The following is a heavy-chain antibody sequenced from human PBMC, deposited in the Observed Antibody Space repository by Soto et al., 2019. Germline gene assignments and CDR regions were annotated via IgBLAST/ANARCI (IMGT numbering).Heavy chain of an antibody. D-gene: IGHD3-22*01. CDR3: AREPYDITGNRIDS. J-gene: IGHJ5*01. V-gene: IGHV4-39*02. Sequence: QLQLQESGPGLVRPSETLSLTCTVSGGSIANNNYFWGWVRQPPGKGLEWIGSAAYSGGTYKNPSLKSRVTVSVDTSKNQFSLKLSSVTAADTAVYFCAREPYDITGNRIDSWGQGIPVTVSS. CDR1: GGSIANNNYF. CDR2: AAYSGGT.